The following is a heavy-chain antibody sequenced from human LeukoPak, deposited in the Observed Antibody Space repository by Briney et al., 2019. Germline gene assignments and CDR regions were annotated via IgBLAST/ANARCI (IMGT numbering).Heavy chain of an antibody. Sequence: GSSVKVSCKASGGTFSSYAISWVRQAPGKGLEWMGGFDPEDGETIYAQKFQGRVTMTEDTSTDTAYMELSSLRSEDTAVYYCVAGRAYSGSPRSNYFDYWGQGTLVTVSS. V-gene: IGHV1-24*01. J-gene: IGHJ4*02. CDR1: GGTFSSYA. CDR2: FDPEDGET. D-gene: IGHD1-26*01. CDR3: VAGRAYSGSPRSNYFDY.